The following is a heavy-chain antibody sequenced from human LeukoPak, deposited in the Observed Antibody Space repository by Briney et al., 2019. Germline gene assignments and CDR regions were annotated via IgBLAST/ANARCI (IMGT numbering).Heavy chain of an antibody. CDR2: ISSSSNYI. CDR3: ARGAVVVSASPSYWYFDL. V-gene: IGHV3-21*01. J-gene: IGHJ2*01. CDR1: GFTFSSYT. Sequence: GGSLRLSCAASGFTFSSYTINWVRQAPEKGLEWVSSISSSSNYIYYADSVKGRFTIPRDNAKNSLYLQMNSLRAEDTAVYYCARGAVVVSASPSYWYFDLWGRGTLVTVSS. D-gene: IGHD2-15*01.